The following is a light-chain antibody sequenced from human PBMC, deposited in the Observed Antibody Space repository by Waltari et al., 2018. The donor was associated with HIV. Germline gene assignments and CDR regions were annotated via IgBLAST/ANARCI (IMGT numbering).Light chain of an antibody. CDR3: QSYDSSLNVI. CDR2: EIT. Sequence: QSVLTQPPSVSGAPGQRVTISCTGSNSNIGAGYGVHWYQHLPGAAPKLLIYEITNRPSGVPDRFSGSKSGTSASLAITGLQVEDEGDYFGQSYDSSLNVIFGGGTKLTVL. V-gene: IGLV1-40*01. J-gene: IGLJ2*01. CDR1: NSNIGAGYG.